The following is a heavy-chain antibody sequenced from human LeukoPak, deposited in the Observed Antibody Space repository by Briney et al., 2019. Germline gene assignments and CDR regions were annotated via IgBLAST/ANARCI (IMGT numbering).Heavy chain of an antibody. CDR3: ARDSYCGGDCYPSAFDI. CDR2: ISSSSSYI. Sequence: PGGSLRLSCAASGFTFSSYGMHWVRQAPGKGLEWVSSISSSSSYIYYADSVKGRFTISRDNAKNSLYLQMNSLRAEDTAVYYCARDSYCGGDCYPSAFDIWGQGTMVTVSS. V-gene: IGHV3-21*01. CDR1: GFTFSSYG. J-gene: IGHJ3*02. D-gene: IGHD2-21*02.